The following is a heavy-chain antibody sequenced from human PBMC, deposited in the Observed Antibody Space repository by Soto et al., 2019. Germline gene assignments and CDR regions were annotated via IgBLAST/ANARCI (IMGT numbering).Heavy chain of an antibody. J-gene: IGHJ4*02. Sequence: GASVKVSCKASGYTSPNYGMHWVRQAPGQRLEWMGWINAGSGNTKYSQKFQGRITITRDTSASTVYMELSSLRSEDTAVYYCANDIIVIPCAKGFDHWGQGALVTVSS. CDR3: ANDIIVIPCAKGFDH. CDR1: GYTSPNYG. CDR2: INAGSGNT. V-gene: IGHV1-3*01. D-gene: IGHD2-2*01.